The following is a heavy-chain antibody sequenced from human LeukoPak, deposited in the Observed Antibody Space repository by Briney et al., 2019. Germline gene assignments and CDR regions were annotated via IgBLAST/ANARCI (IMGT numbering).Heavy chain of an antibody. Sequence: GGSLRLSCAASGFTFSIYSMNWVRQAPGKGLEWVSYISSSSTTIYYADSVKGRFTISRDNAKNSLYLQMNRLRDEDTAVYYCARDSSNYYDSSGYYPYFDDWGQGTLVTVSS. V-gene: IGHV3-48*02. J-gene: IGHJ4*02. D-gene: IGHD3-22*01. CDR1: GFTFSIYS. CDR3: ARDSSNYYDSSGYYPYFDD. CDR2: ISSSSTTI.